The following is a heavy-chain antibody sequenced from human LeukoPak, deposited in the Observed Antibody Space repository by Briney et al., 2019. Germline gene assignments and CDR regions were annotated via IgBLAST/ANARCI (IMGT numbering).Heavy chain of an antibody. CDR3: ARGYYYDSSGFDY. CDR2: TNSDGSST. V-gene: IGHV3-74*01. CDR1: GFTFSSYW. J-gene: IGHJ4*02. D-gene: IGHD3-22*01. Sequence: GGSLRLSCAASGFTFSSYWMHWVRQAPGKGLVWVSRTNSDGSSTSYADSVKGRFTISRDNAKNTLYLQMNSLRAEDTAVYYCARGYYYDSSGFDYWGQGTLVTVSS.